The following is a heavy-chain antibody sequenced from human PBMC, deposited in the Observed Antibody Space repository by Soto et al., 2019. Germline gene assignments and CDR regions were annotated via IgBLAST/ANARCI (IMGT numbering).Heavy chain of an antibody. CDR1: GYTFTSYD. CDR3: ARGLSAAGKND. J-gene: IGHJ4*02. D-gene: IGHD6-13*01. V-gene: IGHV1-2*04. Sequence: ASVKVSCKASGYTFTSYDINWVRLATGQGLEWMGWINPNSGGTNYAQKFQGWVTMTRDTSISTAYMELSSLRSEDTAVYYCARGLSAAGKNDWGQGTLVTVSS. CDR2: INPNSGGT.